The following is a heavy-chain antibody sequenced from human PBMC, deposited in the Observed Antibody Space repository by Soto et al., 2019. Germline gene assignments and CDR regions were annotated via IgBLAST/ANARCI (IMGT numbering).Heavy chain of an antibody. CDR3: AIWSYWNPLYYHGMDV. D-gene: IGHD1-1*01. CDR2: IIPLHNTS. V-gene: IGHV1-69*06. Sequence: QVHLLQSGAEVKKPGSSLKVSCKASGGAFTNSSLNWVRQAPGQGLEWLGGIIPLHNTSNYSLKFLGRASVTADISSDTVYMHLSGLTSDDTATDYCAIWSYWNPLYYHGMDVWGQGTTVTVSS. CDR1: GGAFTNSS. J-gene: IGHJ6*02.